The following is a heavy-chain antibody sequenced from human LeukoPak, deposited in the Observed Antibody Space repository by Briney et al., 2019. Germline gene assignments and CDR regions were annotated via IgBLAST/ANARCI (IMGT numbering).Heavy chain of an antibody. CDR2: INTDGSST. CDR1: GFTFSSYA. J-gene: IGHJ5*02. CDR3: TRNPDGLNWFDP. V-gene: IGHV3-74*01. Sequence: GGSLRLSCAASGFTFSSYAMHWVRQAPGKGLVWVSHINTDGSSTTYADSVKGRFTISRDNAKNTVYLHMNSLRVEDTAVYYCTRNPDGLNWFDPWGQGTPVTVSS. D-gene: IGHD1-14*01.